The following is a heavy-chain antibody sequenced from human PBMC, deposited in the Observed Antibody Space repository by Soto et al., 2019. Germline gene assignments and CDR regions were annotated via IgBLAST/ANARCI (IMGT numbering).Heavy chain of an antibody. V-gene: IGHV1-69*13. J-gene: IGHJ5*02. CDR2: IIPIFGTA. CDR3: ARDGGSWYFGGSYPLQPPWFDP. Sequence: SVKVSCKASGGTFSSYAISWVRQAPGQGLEWMGGIIPIFGTANYAQKFQGRVTITADESTSTAYMELSSVTAADTAVYYCARDGGSWYFGGSYPLQPPWFDPWGQGTLVTVSS. D-gene: IGHD6-13*01. CDR1: GGTFSSYA.